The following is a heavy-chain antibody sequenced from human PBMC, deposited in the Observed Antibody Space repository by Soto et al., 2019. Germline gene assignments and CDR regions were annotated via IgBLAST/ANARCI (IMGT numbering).Heavy chain of an antibody. J-gene: IGHJ4*02. D-gene: IGHD6-19*01. V-gene: IGHV3-23*01. CDR2: ISGSGIST. Sequence: EVQLLESGGGLVQPGGSLRLSCAASGFTFSSYAMSWVRQAPGKGLEWVSAISGSGISTYYVDSVKGRFTISRDNSKNTLYLQMNSLRAEDTAAYYCAKEVGYSSGWSESDYWGQGTLVTVSS. CDR1: GFTFSSYA. CDR3: AKEVGYSSGWSESDY.